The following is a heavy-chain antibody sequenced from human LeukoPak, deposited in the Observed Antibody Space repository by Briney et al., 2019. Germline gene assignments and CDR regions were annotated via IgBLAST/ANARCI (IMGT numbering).Heavy chain of an antibody. CDR3: ARDSVGDGLPSDY. J-gene: IGHJ4*02. Sequence: ASVKVSCKASGYTFTGYYMHWVRQAPGQGLEWMGWINPNSGGTNYAQKFQGRVTMTRDTSIGTAYMELSRLRSDDTAVYYCARDSVGDGLPSDYWGQGTLVTVSS. CDR1: GYTFTGYY. V-gene: IGHV1-2*02. D-gene: IGHD3-16*01. CDR2: INPNSGGT.